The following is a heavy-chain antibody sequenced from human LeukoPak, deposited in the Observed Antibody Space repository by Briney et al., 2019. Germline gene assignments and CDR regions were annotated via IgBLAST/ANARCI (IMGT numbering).Heavy chain of an antibody. J-gene: IGHJ4*02. CDR3: ARVEKSHYDY. D-gene: IGHD5-24*01. CDR1: GGSISSSSCH. CDR2: IYYTGIT. Sequence: PSETLSLTCTVSGGSISSSSCHWGWVRQPPGKGLEWIGSIYYTGITYYNPSLKSRVTISVDTSKNQFSLKLSSVTAADTALYYCARVEKSHYDYWGQGTLVTVSS. V-gene: IGHV4-39*01.